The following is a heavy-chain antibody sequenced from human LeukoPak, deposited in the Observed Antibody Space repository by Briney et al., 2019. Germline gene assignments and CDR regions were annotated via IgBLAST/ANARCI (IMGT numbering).Heavy chain of an antibody. D-gene: IGHD2-2*01. CDR1: GYTFTSYA. Sequence: GASVKVSCKASGYTFTSYAMNWVRQAPGQGLEWMGWINTNTGNPTYAQGFTGRFVFSLDTSVSTAYLQISSPKAEDTAVYYCARSCRSSSTSCSDAFDIWGQGTMVTVSS. CDR3: ARSCRSSSTSCSDAFDI. V-gene: IGHV7-4-1*02. CDR2: INTNTGNP. J-gene: IGHJ3*02.